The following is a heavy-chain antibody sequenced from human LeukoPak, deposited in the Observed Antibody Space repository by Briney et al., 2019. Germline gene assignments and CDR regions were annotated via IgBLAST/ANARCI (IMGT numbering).Heavy chain of an antibody. CDR3: SKDLGL. J-gene: IGHJ4*02. V-gene: IGHV3-74*01. CDR2: INPDGTYI. Sequence: GGSLRLSCAASGFTVSSDWTYWVRQVAGKGAVWVSRINPDGTYIDYADSVKGRFTISRDDAKNTVYLQMNSLRADDTALYYCSKDLGLWGQGTLVTVSS. D-gene: IGHD1-26*01. CDR1: GFTVSSDW.